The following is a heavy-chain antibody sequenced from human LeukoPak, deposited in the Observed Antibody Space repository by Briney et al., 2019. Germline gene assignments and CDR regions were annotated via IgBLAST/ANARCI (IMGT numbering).Heavy chain of an antibody. J-gene: IGHJ5*02. Sequence: GRSLRLSCAASGFTFSSYWMSWVRQAPGKGLEWVANIKQDGSEKYYVDSVKGRFTISRDNAKNSLYLQMNSLRAEDTAVYYCARAGVTMVRGVIQPNWFDPWGQGTLVTVSS. V-gene: IGHV3-7*01. D-gene: IGHD3-10*01. CDR1: GFTFSSYW. CDR3: ARAGVTMVRGVIQPNWFDP. CDR2: IKQDGSEK.